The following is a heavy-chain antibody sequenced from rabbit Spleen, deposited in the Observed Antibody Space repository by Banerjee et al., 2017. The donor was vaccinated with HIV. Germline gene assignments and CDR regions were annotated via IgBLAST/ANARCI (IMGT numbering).Heavy chain of an antibody. CDR1: GFSFSSGYD. D-gene: IGHD4-2*01. V-gene: IGHV1S40*01. CDR2: IYAGSSSST. Sequence: QSLEESGGGLVKPGGALTLTCTVSGFSFSSGYDMCWVRQAPGKGLEWIACIYAGSSSSTYSATWAKGRFTLSKTSSTTVILQMTSLTAADTATYFCARDLDGVAGCNFGWWGPGTLVTVS. J-gene: IGHJ6*01. CDR3: ARDLDGVAGCNFGW.